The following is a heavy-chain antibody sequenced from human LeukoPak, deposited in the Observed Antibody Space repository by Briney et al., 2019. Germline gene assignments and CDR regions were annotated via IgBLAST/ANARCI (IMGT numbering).Heavy chain of an antibody. J-gene: IGHJ4*02. V-gene: IGHV3-53*04. Sequence: GGSLRLSCAASGFTVSSNYMSWVRQAPGKGLEWVSVIYSGVSTYEADSVKGGFTISRHNSKNTLYLQMNCRSAEDRAVYYCARDSSSRGSDYWGQGTLVTVSS. CDR3: ARDSSSRGSDY. CDR1: GFTVSSNY. CDR2: IYSGVST. D-gene: IGHD2-2*01.